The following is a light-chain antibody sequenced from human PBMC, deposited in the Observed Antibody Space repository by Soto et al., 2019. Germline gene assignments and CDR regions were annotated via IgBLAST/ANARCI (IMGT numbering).Light chain of an antibody. CDR1: SSDVGSYNR. CDR2: EVS. V-gene: IGLV2-18*02. CDR3: SSYTSFNTLV. J-gene: IGLJ2*01. Sequence: QSALTQPLSVSGSPGQSVTISCTGTSSDVGSYNRVSWYQQPPGTAPKLMIWEVSNRPSGVPDRFSGSKSGNTASLTISGLQAEDEADYYCSSYTSFNTLVFGGGTKLTVL.